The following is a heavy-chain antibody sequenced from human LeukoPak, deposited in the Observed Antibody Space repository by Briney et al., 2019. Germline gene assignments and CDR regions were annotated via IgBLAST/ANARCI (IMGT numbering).Heavy chain of an antibody. CDR3: ARDIRYSYGSYYYYYMDV. D-gene: IGHD5-18*01. Sequence: QTGGSLRLSCAVSGFTFSSYWMSWVRQAPGKGLEWVANIKQDGSEKYYVDSVKGRFTISRDNAKNSLYLQMNSLRAEDTAVYYCARDIRYSYGSYYYYYMDVWGKGTTVTVSS. CDR1: GFTFSSYW. V-gene: IGHV3-7*01. J-gene: IGHJ6*03. CDR2: IKQDGSEK.